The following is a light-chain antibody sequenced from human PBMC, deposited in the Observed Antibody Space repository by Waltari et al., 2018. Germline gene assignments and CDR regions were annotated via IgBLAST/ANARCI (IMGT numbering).Light chain of an antibody. Sequence: SYELNQPPSVSVSPGQTATITCSGNRLGDKYTSWYQQKPGQPPVLVIYQNIKRPSGIPERFSGSNSGNTATLTISGTQAMDEADYYCQAWDSTTVIFGGGTKLTVL. CDR3: QAWDSTTVI. J-gene: IGLJ2*01. V-gene: IGLV3-1*01. CDR1: RLGDKY. CDR2: QNI.